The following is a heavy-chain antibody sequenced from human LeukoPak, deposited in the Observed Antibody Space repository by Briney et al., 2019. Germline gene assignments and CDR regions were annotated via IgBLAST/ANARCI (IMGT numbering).Heavy chain of an antibody. D-gene: IGHD6-19*01. Sequence: PGGSLRLSCAASGFTFSNAWMSWVRQAPGKGLEWVALIWYDGSNKYYADSVKGRFTISRDNSKNTLYLQMNSLRAEDTAVYYCAREYSSGWYLGYWGQGTLVTVSS. J-gene: IGHJ4*02. CDR1: GFTFSNAW. V-gene: IGHV3-33*08. CDR3: AREYSSGWYLGY. CDR2: IWYDGSNK.